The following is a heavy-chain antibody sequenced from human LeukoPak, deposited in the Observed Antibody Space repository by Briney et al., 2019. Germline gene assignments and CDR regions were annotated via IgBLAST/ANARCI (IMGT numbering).Heavy chain of an antibody. V-gene: IGHV3-73*01. Sequence: GGSLGPSCAASGFTFSGSTMHWVRQASGKGLEWVGRIRSKADSYATAYAASVKGRFTISREDSKSTAYLQMNSLKTEDTAVYYCTRTYYYDSSGYDTDFDYWGQGTLVTVSS. CDR1: GFTFSGST. J-gene: IGHJ4*02. CDR2: IRSKADSYAT. CDR3: TRTYYYDSSGYDTDFDY. D-gene: IGHD3-22*01.